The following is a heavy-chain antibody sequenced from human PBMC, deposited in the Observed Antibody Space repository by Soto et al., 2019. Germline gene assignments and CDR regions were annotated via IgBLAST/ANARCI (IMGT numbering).Heavy chain of an antibody. CDR2: ISRSSNTI. D-gene: IGHD2-15*01. Sequence: EAQLVESGGDLVQPGGSLRLSCAASRFSFSSYSMNWFRQARGKRLEWVSYISRSSNTINYADSVKGRFTISRDNAKNSLFLQMNSLRAEDTAVYYCARDREYCSGDKCYETGSAYWGQGTLVSVSS. CDR1: RFSFSSYS. CDR3: ARDREYCSGDKCYETGSAY. J-gene: IGHJ4*02. V-gene: IGHV3-48*01.